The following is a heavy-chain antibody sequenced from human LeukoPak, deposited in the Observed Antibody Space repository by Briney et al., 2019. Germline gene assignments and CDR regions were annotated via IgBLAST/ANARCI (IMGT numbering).Heavy chain of an antibody. D-gene: IGHD3-22*01. V-gene: IGHV1-24*01. CDR3: ARGLDSSGYPTFADSPHFDY. CDR1: GYTLTELS. Sequence: EASVKVSCKVSGYTLTELSMHWVRQAPGKGLEWMGGFDPEDGETIYAQKFQGRVTMTEDTSTDTAYMELSSLRSEDTAVYYCARGLDSSGYPTFADSPHFDYWGQGTLVTVSS. CDR2: FDPEDGET. J-gene: IGHJ4*02.